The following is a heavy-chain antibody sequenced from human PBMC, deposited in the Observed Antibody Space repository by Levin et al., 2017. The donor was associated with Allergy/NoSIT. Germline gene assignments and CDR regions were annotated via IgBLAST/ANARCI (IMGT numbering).Heavy chain of an antibody. D-gene: IGHD3-22*01. CDR1: GGTFSSYA. CDR2: IIPIFGTA. Sequence: ASVKVSCKASGGTFSSYAISWVRQAPGQGLEWMGGIIPIFGTANYAQKFQGRVTITADKSTSTAYMELSSLRSEDTAVYYCAREQKYYYDSSGYSLGYWGQGTLVTVSS. V-gene: IGHV1-69*06. J-gene: IGHJ4*02. CDR3: AREQKYYYDSSGYSLGY.